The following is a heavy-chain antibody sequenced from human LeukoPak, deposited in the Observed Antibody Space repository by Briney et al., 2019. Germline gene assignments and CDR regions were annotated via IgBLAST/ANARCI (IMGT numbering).Heavy chain of an antibody. CDR3: ARGVYSGYDFDY. J-gene: IGHJ4*02. CDR1: GASISNYY. D-gene: IGHD5-12*01. CDR2: IYYSGST. V-gene: IGHV4-59*01. Sequence: PSETLSLTCTVSGASISNYYWSWIRQPPGKGLEWIGYIYYSGSTNYNPSLKSRVTISVDTSKNQFSLKLSSVTAADTAVYYCARGVYSGYDFDYWGQGTLVTVSS.